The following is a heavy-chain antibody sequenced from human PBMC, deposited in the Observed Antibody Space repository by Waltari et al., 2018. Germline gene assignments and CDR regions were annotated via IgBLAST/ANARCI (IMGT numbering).Heavy chain of an antibody. J-gene: IGHJ4*02. D-gene: IGHD6-13*01. CDR3: TRGGRDSSWYWRD. CDR1: GLSFSNYW. Sequence: EVQLVESGGGLAQPGGSLRLSCAASGLSFSNYWMPWVRQASGKGPEWLANIKQDGSEKFYLDSVKGRFTISRDNAKSSLYLQMNNLRVEDTAVYYCTRGGRDSSWYWRDWGQGTLVTVSS. V-gene: IGHV3-7*01. CDR2: IKQDGSEK.